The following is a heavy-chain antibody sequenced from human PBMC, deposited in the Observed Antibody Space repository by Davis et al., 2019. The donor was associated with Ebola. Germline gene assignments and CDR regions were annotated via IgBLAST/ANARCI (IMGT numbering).Heavy chain of an antibody. Sequence: PSETLSLTCTVSGDSISSNSDCWGWIRQPPGKGLEWIGSINYRGTTYYNPSLKSRVTISVDTSKNQLSLKLSSLTAADAATYYCASGIPYCGGDCYGFDYWGQGALVTVSS. CDR2: INYRGTT. D-gene: IGHD2-21*02. V-gene: IGHV4-39*01. CDR3: ASGIPYCGGDCYGFDY. J-gene: IGHJ4*02. CDR1: GDSISSNSDC.